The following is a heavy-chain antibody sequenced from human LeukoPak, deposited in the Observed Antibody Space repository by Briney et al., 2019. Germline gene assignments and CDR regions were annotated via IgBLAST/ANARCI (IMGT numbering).Heavy chain of an antibody. CDR3: ARGGSGDPKFFDF. Sequence: SQTLSLTCAVSGDSVSSNSAAWNWLRQSPARGLEWLGRTYYRSKWYYDYAVSVKSLITNNPDTSKNQFSLQLNSVTPEDTAVYYCARGGSGDPKFFDFWGQGTLVTVSS. CDR1: GDSVSSNSAA. CDR2: TYYRSKWYY. D-gene: IGHD4-17*01. J-gene: IGHJ4*02. V-gene: IGHV6-1*01.